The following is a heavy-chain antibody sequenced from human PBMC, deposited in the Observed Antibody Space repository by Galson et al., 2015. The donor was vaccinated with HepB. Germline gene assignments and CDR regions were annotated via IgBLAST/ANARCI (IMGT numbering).Heavy chain of an antibody. CDR3: ARGLSSSEVRGVRIKRNYGMDV. Sequence: SLRLSCAASGFTFSSYGMHWVRQAPGKGLEWVAVIWYDGSNKYYADSVKGRFTISRDNSKNTLYLQMNSLRAEDTAVYYCARGLSSSEVRGVRIKRNYGMDVWGQGTTVTVSS. J-gene: IGHJ6*02. CDR2: IWYDGSNK. D-gene: IGHD3-10*01. CDR1: GFTFSSYG. V-gene: IGHV3-33*08.